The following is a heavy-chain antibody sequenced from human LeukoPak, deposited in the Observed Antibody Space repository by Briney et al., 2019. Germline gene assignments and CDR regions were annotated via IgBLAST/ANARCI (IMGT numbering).Heavy chain of an antibody. CDR2: IYYSGST. V-gene: IGHV4-39*01. CDR1: GGSISSSSYY. J-gene: IGHJ3*02. CDR3: ARLVLGATMKYAFDT. D-gene: IGHD1-26*01. Sequence: PSETLSLTCTVSGGSISSSSYYWGWIRQPPGKGLEWIGSIYYSGSTYYNPSLKSRVTISVDTSKNQFSLKLSSVTAADTAVYYCARLVLGATMKYAFDTWGQGTMVTVSS.